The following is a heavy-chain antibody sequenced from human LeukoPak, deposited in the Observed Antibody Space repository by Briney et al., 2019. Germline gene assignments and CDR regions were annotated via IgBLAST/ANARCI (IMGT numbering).Heavy chain of an antibody. D-gene: IGHD3-10*01. J-gene: IGHJ4*02. Sequence: PGGSLRLSCAASGFTFDDYGMSWVRQAPGKGLEWVSGINWNGGSTGYADSVKGRFTISRDNAKNSLYLQMNSLRAEDTAVYYCARAAVAPLWFGEFVWGQGTLVTVSS. CDR3: ARAAVAPLWFGEFV. V-gene: IGHV3-20*04. CDR1: GFTFDDYG. CDR2: INWNGGST.